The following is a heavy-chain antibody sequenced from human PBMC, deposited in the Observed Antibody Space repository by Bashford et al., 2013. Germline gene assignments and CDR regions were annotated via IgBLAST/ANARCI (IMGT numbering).Heavy chain of an antibody. V-gene: IGHV3-30*04. Sequence: GGSLRLSCAASGFTFSNNAMHWVRQAPGKGLEWLAVIEFDGKNKYLADSVKGRFTISRDNAKNTLYLQMNSLRPEDTAVYYCARDKFFGEGPFYYGMDVWGQGTTVTVSS. J-gene: IGHJ6*02. CDR2: IEFDGKNK. CDR3: ARDKFFGEGPFYYGMDV. CDR1: GFTFSNNA. D-gene: IGHD3-10*01.